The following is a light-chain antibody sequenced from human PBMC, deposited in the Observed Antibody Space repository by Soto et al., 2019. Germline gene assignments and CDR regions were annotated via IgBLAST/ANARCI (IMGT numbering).Light chain of an antibody. CDR1: QDIKKY. Sequence: DIQMTQSPSSLSASVGDRVTITCQASQDIKKYLNWYQQRPGKAPKLLIYDASNLETGAPSRFSGRVYGTDFTFTINSLQPEDIATYYCQQYETLPLSVGPGTKVDIK. V-gene: IGKV1-33*01. CDR2: DAS. J-gene: IGKJ3*01. CDR3: QQYETLPLS.